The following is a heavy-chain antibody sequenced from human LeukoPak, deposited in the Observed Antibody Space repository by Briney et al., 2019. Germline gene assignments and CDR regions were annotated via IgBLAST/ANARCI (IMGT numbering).Heavy chain of an antibody. CDR1: GFSIRGYW. J-gene: IGHJ4*02. CDR3: VRDGDAYDFDL. D-gene: IGHD5-12*01. V-gene: IGHV3-74*01. CDR2: IKSDGSWT. Sequence: GGSLRLSCAASGFSIRGYWMHWVRHAPGKGLMWVSRIKSDGSWTNYADSVRGRFTISRDNAKNTLFLQMVGLRAEDTAIYYCVRDGDAYDFDLWGQGILVTVSS.